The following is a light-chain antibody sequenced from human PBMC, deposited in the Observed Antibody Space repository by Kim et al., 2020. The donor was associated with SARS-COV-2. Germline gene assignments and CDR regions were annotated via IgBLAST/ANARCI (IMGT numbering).Light chain of an antibody. CDR3: QQGMSFPLS. J-gene: IGKJ4*01. CDR2: GAS. Sequence: AAVRDIVPSTCRASQGISSWLDWYKQKPGKAPNLLIYGASSAQSGGPSRISGSGSGTDFTLTISSLQPEDCATYYCQQGMSFPLSFGGGTKVEIK. V-gene: IGKV1-12*01. CDR1: QGISSW.